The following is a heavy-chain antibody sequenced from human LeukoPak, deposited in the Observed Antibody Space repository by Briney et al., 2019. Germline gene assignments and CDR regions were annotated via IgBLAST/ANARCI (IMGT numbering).Heavy chain of an antibody. Sequence: QPGGSPRLSCAASGFTFSSYWMHWVRQAPGKGLVWVSRINSDGSSTSYADSVKGRFTISRDNAKNTLYLQINSLRAEDTAVYYCARVYDFWSAPHQSYWGQGTLVTVSS. CDR1: GFTFSSYW. CDR2: INSDGSST. V-gene: IGHV3-74*01. J-gene: IGHJ4*02. D-gene: IGHD3-3*01. CDR3: ARVYDFWSAPHQSY.